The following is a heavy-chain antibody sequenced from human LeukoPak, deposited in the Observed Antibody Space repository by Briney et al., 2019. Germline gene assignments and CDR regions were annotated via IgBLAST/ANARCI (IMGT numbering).Heavy chain of an antibody. CDR1: GFTLSNAW. Sequence: GGSLRLSCAASGFTLSNAWMNWVRQTPGKGLEWVSSIGTSTSYIYYADSVKGRFTISRDNAKNSLYLEMNSLRAEDTAVYYCARWDINGWDYWGQGTLVTVSS. D-gene: IGHD6-19*01. J-gene: IGHJ4*02. CDR3: ARWDINGWDY. V-gene: IGHV3-21*01. CDR2: IGTSTSYI.